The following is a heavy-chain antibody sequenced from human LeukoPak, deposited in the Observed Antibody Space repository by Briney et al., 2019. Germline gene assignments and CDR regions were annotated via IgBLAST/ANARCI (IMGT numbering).Heavy chain of an antibody. J-gene: IGHJ4*02. Sequence: SETLSLTCTVSGGSISGYYWSWIRQPPGKGLEWVGYISYSGSTNYNPSLKSRVTISVDTSKNQFSLKLSSVTAADTAVYYCAREAPPGYYDILTGYWYFDYWGQGTLVTVSS. CDR3: AREAPPGYYDILTGYWYFDY. CDR2: ISYSGST. D-gene: IGHD3-9*01. V-gene: IGHV4-59*01. CDR1: GGSISGYY.